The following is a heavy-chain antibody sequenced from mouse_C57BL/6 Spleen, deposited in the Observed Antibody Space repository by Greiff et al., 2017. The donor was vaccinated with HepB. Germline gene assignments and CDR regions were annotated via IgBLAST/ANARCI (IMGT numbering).Heavy chain of an antibody. CDR1: GYTFTSYW. V-gene: IGHV1-64*01. J-gene: IGHJ2*01. CDR3: ARVGADYDNY. D-gene: IGHD2-4*01. Sequence: VQLQQSGAELVKPGASVKLSCKASGYTFTSYWMHWVKQRPGQGLEWIGMIHPNSGSTNYNEKFKSKATLTVDKSSSTAYMQRSSLTSEDSAVYYCARVGADYDNYWGQGTTLTVSS. CDR2: IHPNSGST.